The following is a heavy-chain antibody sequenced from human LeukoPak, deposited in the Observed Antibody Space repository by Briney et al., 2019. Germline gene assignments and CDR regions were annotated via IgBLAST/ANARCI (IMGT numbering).Heavy chain of an antibody. CDR1: GFTFSSYA. D-gene: IGHD6-13*01. CDR3: AKAREQQLGEFNY. Sequence: GGSLRLSCAGSGFTFSSYAMSWVRQAPGKGLEWVSAISGSGGSTYYADSVKGRFTISRDNSKNTLYLQMNSLRAEDTAVYYCAKAREQQLGEFNYWGQGTLVTVSS. J-gene: IGHJ4*02. CDR2: ISGSGGST. V-gene: IGHV3-23*01.